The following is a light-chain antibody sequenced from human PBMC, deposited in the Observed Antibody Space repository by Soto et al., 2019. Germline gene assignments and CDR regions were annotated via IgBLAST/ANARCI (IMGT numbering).Light chain of an antibody. CDR2: GAS. V-gene: IGKV3-20*01. CDR3: QQYSRAPGVT. CDR1: QSVTSNF. J-gene: IGKJ3*01. Sequence: EIVLTQSPGTLSLSPGERATLSCRASQSVTSNFLAWYQQKPGQAPRLLIYGASSRATGIPDRFSGSGSGTDFTLTIGRLEPEDFALYYCQQYSRAPGVTCGPGTKVDIK.